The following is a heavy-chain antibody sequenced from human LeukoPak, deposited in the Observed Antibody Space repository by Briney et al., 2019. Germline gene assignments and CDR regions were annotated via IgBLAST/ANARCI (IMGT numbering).Heavy chain of an antibody. D-gene: IGHD6-13*01. V-gene: IGHV3-33*08. J-gene: IGHJ4*02. CDR3: ARDASIAAAGTGGFDY. CDR2: IWYDGSNK. Sequence: GGSLRLSCAASGFTFSNYAVNWVRQAPGKGLEWVAVIWYDGSNKYYADSVKGRFTISRDNSKNTLYLQMNSLRAEDTAVYYCARDASIAAAGTGGFDYWGQGTLVTVSS. CDR1: GFTFSNYA.